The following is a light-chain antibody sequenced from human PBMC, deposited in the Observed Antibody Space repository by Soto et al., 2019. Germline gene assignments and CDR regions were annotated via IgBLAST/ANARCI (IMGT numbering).Light chain of an antibody. V-gene: IGKV1-9*01. CDR1: QGISSY. Sequence: DIQLTQSPSFLSASVGDRVTSTCRASQGISSYLAWYQQKPGKAPKLLIYGASTLQSGVPSRFSGSGSGTEFTLTINSLQPEDFATYYCQQLNSYSIFTFGPGTKVDIK. J-gene: IGKJ3*01. CDR3: QQLNSYSIFT. CDR2: GAS.